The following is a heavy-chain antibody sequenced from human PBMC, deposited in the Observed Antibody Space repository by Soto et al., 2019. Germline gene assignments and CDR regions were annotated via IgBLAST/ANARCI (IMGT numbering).Heavy chain of an antibody. CDR2: IIAYNGNT. CDR3: AQWKERQPPFFTDY. V-gene: IGHV1-18*01. D-gene: IGHD6-19*01. J-gene: IGHJ4*02. CDR1: GGTFSTYT. Sequence: ASVKVSCKASGGTFSTYTFSWVRQAPGQGLEWMGRIIAYNGNTNYAQKLQGRVTMSTDTSTSTAYMELRSLRSDDTALYSCAQWKERQPPFFTDYWGQGTMVTVSS.